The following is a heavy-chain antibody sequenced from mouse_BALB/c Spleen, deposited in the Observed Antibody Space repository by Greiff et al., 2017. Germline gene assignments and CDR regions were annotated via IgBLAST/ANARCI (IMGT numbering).Heavy chain of an antibody. CDR1: GFTFSSYA. D-gene: IGHD2-1*01. V-gene: IGHV5-6-5*01. J-gene: IGHJ3*01. CDR2: ISSGGST. CDR3: ARGDYGNYDAWFAY. Sequence: EVKLMESGGGLVQPGGSLKLSCAASGFTFSSYAMSWVRQTPEKRLEWVASISSGGSTYYPDSVKGRFTISRDNARNILYLQMSSLRSEDTAMYYCARGDYGNYDAWFAYWGQGTLVTVSA.